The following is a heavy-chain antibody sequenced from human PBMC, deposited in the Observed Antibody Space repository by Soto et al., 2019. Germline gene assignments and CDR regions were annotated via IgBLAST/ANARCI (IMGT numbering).Heavy chain of an antibody. V-gene: IGHV3-73*01. CDR1: GFTFSGSA. Sequence: GGSLRLACAASGFTFSGSAMHWVRQASGKGLEWAGRIRSKANNYATAYAASVEGRFTISRDDSKNTAHLQMNSLKTEDTAVFYCASDTARVYYGLDVWGLGTTVTVSS. CDR2: IRSKANNYAT. CDR3: ASDTARVYYGLDV. J-gene: IGHJ6*02. D-gene: IGHD5-18*01.